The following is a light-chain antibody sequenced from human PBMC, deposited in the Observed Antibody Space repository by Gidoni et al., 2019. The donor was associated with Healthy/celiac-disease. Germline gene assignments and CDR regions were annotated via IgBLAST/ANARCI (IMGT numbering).Light chain of an antibody. Sequence: EIVLTQSPGTLSLSPVDRATRSCRASQSVSSSYLAWYQQKPGQAPRLLIYCASSRATGIPDRFSGSGSGTAFTLTSSRLEPEDFAVYYCQQYGSSPFGGGTKVEIK. CDR1: QSVSSSY. CDR3: QQYGSSP. CDR2: CAS. J-gene: IGKJ4*01. V-gene: IGKV3-20*01.